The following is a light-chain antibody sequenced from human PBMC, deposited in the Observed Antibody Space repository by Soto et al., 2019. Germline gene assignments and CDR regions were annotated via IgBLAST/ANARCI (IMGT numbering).Light chain of an antibody. CDR2: EVN. J-gene: IGLJ2*01. CDR3: SSYVLSNTFI. Sequence: QSVLTQPASVSGSHGQSITISCTGTSGDVGGYNYVSWYQQHPGKAPKLIIYEVNNRPSGVSNRFSGSKSGSTASLTISGLQAEDEADYYCSSYVLSNTFIFGGGTKLTVL. CDR1: SGDVGGYNY. V-gene: IGLV2-14*01.